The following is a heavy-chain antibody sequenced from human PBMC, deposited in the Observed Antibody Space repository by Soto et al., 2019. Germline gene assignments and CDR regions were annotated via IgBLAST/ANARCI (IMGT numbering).Heavy chain of an antibody. D-gene: IGHD3-10*01. CDR1: GGSISSGGYY. J-gene: IGHJ6*02. CDR3: AREGDYYGSGTYQRGGMDV. V-gene: IGHV4-31*03. Sequence: QVQLQESGPGLVKPSQTLSLTCTVSGGSISSGGYYWSWIRQHPGKGLEWIGYIYYSGSTYYNPSLKGRVTISVDTSKNQFSLKLSSVTAADTAVYYCAREGDYYGSGTYQRGGMDVWGQGTTVTVSS. CDR2: IYYSGST.